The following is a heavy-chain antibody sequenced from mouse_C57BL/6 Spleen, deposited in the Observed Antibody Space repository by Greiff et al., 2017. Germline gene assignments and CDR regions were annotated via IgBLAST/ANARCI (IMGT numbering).Heavy chain of an antibody. CDR1: GFTFSDYY. Sequence: DVKLQESGGGLVQPGGSLKLSCAASGFTFSDYYMYWVRQTPETRLEWVAYISNGGGSTYYPATVNGRFTISRDNAKNTLFLQMSRLKSEDTAMYYCARHGYGRGFAYWGQGTLVTVSA. J-gene: IGHJ3*01. CDR3: ARHGYGRGFAY. CDR2: ISNGGGST. V-gene: IGHV5-12*01. D-gene: IGHD1-1*01.